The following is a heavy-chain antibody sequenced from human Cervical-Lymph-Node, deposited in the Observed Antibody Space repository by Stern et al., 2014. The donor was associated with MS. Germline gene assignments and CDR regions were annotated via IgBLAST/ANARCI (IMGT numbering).Heavy chain of an antibody. CDR1: GYTFTDYA. CDR2: ISAYNGET. Sequence: QDQLVQSGAEVKKPGASVKVSCTASGYTFTDYAISWVRQAPGQGLEWMAWISAYNGETNFAQEVQGRVSLTTDTATSTAYMELRSLRSDDTAVYYCAVLSVDADFDYWGQGTLVTVSS. V-gene: IGHV1-18*01. D-gene: IGHD5-18*01. J-gene: IGHJ4*02. CDR3: AVLSVDADFDY.